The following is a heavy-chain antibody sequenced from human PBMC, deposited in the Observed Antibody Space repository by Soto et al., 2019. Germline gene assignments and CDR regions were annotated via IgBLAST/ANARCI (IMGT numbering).Heavy chain of an antibody. CDR3: AKRRGVGLTRSSFDY. J-gene: IGHJ4*02. D-gene: IGHD1-26*01. CDR2: IDPSGGDT. CDR1: GYTFNRHY. Sequence: QVQLVQSGAEVRKPGASIKVSYKASGYTFNRHYILWVRQAPGQGLEWMGMIDPSGGDTNYAKKFQGRVTLTSDTSTSTVYMELSSLRSEDTAVYYCAKRRGVGLTRSSFDYWGPGTLVIVSS. V-gene: IGHV1-46*02.